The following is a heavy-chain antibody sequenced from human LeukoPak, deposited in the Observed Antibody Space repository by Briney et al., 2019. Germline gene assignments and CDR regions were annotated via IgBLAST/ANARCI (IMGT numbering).Heavy chain of an antibody. CDR2: INPNTGGT. J-gene: IGHJ4*02. V-gene: IGHV1-2*02. CDR3: ARPSLGTGATPSNY. D-gene: IGHD2-8*02. CDR1: GYTFTGYF. Sequence: GASVKVSCKASGYTFTGYFIHWVRQASGQGLEWMGWINPNTGGTIYAQNFQGRVTMTRDTSISTVYMDLTRLTSDDTAVYYCARPSLGTGATPSNYWGQGTLVTVSS.